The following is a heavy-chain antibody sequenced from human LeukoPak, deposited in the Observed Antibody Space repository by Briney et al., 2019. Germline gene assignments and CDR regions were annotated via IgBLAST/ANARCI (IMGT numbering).Heavy chain of an antibody. CDR2: VYPGDSDT. V-gene: IGHV5-51*01. CDR1: GYSFTSYW. CDR3: ARVYSSSWYDWFDP. Sequence: GESLKISCKGSGYSFTSYWIGWVRQMPGKGLEWMGIVYPGDSDTRYSPSFKGQVTISADKSISTAYLQWSSLKASDTAMYYCARVYSSSWYDWFDPWGQGTLVTVSS. D-gene: IGHD6-13*01. J-gene: IGHJ5*02.